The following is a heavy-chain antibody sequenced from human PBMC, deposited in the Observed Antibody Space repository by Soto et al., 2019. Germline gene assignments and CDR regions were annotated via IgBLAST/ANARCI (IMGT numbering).Heavy chain of an antibody. Sequence: PSETLSLTCTVSGGSISSGGYYWSWIRQHPGKGLEWIGYIYYSGSTYYNPSLKSRVTISVDTSKNQFSLKLSSVTAADTAVYYCAREDGACGVASTGGDNWFDPWGQGTLVTVSS. J-gene: IGHJ5*02. D-gene: IGHD3-3*01. CDR1: GGSISSGGYY. CDR2: IYYSGST. CDR3: AREDGACGVASTGGDNWFDP. V-gene: IGHV4-31*03.